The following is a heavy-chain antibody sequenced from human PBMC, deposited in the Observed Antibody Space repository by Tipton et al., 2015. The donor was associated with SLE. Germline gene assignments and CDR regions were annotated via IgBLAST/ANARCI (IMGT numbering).Heavy chain of an antibody. V-gene: IGHV4-39*07. D-gene: IGHD3-3*01. J-gene: IGHJ4*02. Sequence: TLSLTCTVSGGSIGGSYYYWGRIRQAPGQGLERDWNIYYTGSTYSNPSHKRRVILSVDTSKHQFSLRMSSVTAADTALYYCARVRFVEWLFDYWGQGALVTVSS. CDR3: ARVRFVEWLFDY. CDR2: IYYTGST. CDR1: GGSIGGSYYY.